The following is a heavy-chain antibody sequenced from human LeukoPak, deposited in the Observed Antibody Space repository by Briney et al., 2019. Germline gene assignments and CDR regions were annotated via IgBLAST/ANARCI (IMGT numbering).Heavy chain of an antibody. D-gene: IGHD3-22*01. CDR3: AKLPSAHYYDSSGSDYFDY. V-gene: IGHV3-23*01. J-gene: IGHJ4*02. Sequence: GRSLRLSCAASGFTFSSYAMSWVRQAPGKGLEWVSAISGSGGSTYYADSVKGRFTISRDNSKNTLYLQMNSLRAEDTAVYYCAKLPSAHYYDSSGSDYFDYWGQGTLVTVSS. CDR2: ISGSGGST. CDR1: GFTFSSYA.